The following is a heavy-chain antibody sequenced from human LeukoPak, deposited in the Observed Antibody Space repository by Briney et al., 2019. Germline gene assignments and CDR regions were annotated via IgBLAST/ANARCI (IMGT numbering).Heavy chain of an antibody. J-gene: IGHJ4*02. CDR2: INPSGGRT. Sequence: ASVKVSCKASGYTFTSYYMHWVRQAPGQGLEWMGIINPSGGRTSYAQKFQGRVTMTRDTSTSTVYMELSSLRSEDTAVYYCARALHCSSTSCYGGDYDYWGQGTLVTVSS. CDR1: GYTFTSYY. D-gene: IGHD2-2*01. V-gene: IGHV1-46*01. CDR3: ARALHCSSTSCYGGDYDY.